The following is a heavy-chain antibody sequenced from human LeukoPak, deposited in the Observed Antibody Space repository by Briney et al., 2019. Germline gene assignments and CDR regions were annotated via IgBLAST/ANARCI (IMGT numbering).Heavy chain of an antibody. D-gene: IGHD4-17*01. CDR1: GDSFSSHY. Sequence: KPSETLSLTCAVSGDSFSSHYWTWIRQSPGTGLEWIGYISHIGRTNYNPSLKSRVTISIDTSKNQSSLKLRSVTAADTAVYYCARDLVTVTKGFDIWGQGTMVSVSS. CDR3: ARDLVTVTKGFDI. CDR2: ISHIGRT. J-gene: IGHJ3*02. V-gene: IGHV4-59*11.